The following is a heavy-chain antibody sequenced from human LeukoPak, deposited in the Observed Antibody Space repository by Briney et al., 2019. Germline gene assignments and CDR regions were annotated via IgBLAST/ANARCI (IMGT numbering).Heavy chain of an antibody. CDR3: AKSMLSLPAFGILNAFDI. Sequence: GGSLRLSCAASGFTFSSYAMSWVRQAPGKGLDWFSAISGSGGGTYYADPVKGRFTISRDNSKNTLYLQMNSLRAEDTAVYYCAKSMLSLPAFGILNAFDIWGQGTMVNVSS. J-gene: IGHJ3*02. V-gene: IGHV3-23*01. CDR2: ISGSGGGT. D-gene: IGHD3-16*02. CDR1: GFTFSSYA.